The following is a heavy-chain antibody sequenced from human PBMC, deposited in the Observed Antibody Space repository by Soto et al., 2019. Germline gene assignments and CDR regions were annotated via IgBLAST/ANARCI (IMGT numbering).Heavy chain of an antibody. CDR1: GYTFTGYY. Sequence: ASVKVSCKASGYTFTGYYMHWVRQAPGQGLEWMGWINPNSGGTNYAQKFQGWVTMTRDTSISTAYMELSRLTSDDTAVHYCARESYYGSGSYPYWGQGTPVTVS. V-gene: IGHV1-2*04. CDR3: ARESYYGSGSYPY. D-gene: IGHD3-10*01. J-gene: IGHJ4*02. CDR2: INPNSGGT.